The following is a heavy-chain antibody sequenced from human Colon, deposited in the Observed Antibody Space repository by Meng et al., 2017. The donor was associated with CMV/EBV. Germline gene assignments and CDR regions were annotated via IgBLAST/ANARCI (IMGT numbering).Heavy chain of an antibody. V-gene: IGHV3-23*01. CDR3: TKGRGLLASASNY. CDR2: TTGSGDST. Sequence: CAASGFIFSNYAMRWVRQAPGKGLEWVSSTTGSGDSTYYADSVKGRFTISRDNSKNTLYLQMNSLRAEDTAIYYCTKGRGLLASASNYWGQGTLVTVSS. CDR1: GFIFSNYA. J-gene: IGHJ4*02. D-gene: IGHD1-26*01.